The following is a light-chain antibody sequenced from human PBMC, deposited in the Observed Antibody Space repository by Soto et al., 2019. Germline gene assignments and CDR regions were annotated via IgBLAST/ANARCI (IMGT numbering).Light chain of an antibody. CDR1: SSDVGGYNY. Sequence: QSALTQPPSASGSLGQSVTFSCTGTSSDVGGYNYVSWYQQHPGKAPKLIIYEVHKRPSGVPDRFSGSKSGNTASLTVSGLQEEDDADYYYTAFSADRGYLFGPGTKLTVL. J-gene: IGLJ1*01. V-gene: IGLV2-8*01. CDR2: EVH. CDR3: TAFSADRGYL.